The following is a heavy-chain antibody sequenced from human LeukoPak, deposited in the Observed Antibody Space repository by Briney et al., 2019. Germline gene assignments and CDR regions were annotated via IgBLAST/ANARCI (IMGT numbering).Heavy chain of an antibody. D-gene: IGHD3-9*01. Sequence: SETLSLTCTVSGGSIDSYYWSWIRQPPGKGLEWIGYIYYSGSTNYNPSLKSRVTISVDTSKNQFSLKLSSVTAADTAVYYCARGGDILTGYYRFDYWGQGTLVTVSS. CDR3: ARGGDILTGYYRFDY. J-gene: IGHJ4*02. V-gene: IGHV4-59*08. CDR2: IYYSGST. CDR1: GGSIDSYY.